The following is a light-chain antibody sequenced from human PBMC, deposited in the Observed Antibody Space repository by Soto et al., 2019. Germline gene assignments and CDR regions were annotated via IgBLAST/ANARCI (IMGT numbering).Light chain of an antibody. Sequence: QSVLTQPPSASGSPGQSVTISCTGTINDVGGYNYVSWYQHYPGEAPKLMIYEVVKRPSGVPDRFSGSKSGNTASLTVSGPQAEDEADYYCCSYAGHTNVLFGGGTKLTVL. V-gene: IGLV2-8*01. J-gene: IGLJ2*01. CDR2: EVV. CDR3: CSYAGHTNVL. CDR1: INDVGGYNY.